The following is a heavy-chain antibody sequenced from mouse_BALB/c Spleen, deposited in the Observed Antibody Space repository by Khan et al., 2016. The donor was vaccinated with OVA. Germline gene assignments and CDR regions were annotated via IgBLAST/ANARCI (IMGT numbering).Heavy chain of an antibody. CDR1: RFTISSYG. CDR3: ARVAI. D-gene: IGHD2-12*01. V-gene: IGHV5-6-3*01. J-gene: IGHJ2*01. Sequence: EVQLVESGGGIVQPGGSLKRSRAASRFTISSYGMSSVRQTPDKRLELVATIDSNGGSTDYPDSVKRRFTIPGDNAKNALYLQIGSLKSEDTAMYYCARVAIWGQGTTLTVSS. CDR2: IDSNGGST.